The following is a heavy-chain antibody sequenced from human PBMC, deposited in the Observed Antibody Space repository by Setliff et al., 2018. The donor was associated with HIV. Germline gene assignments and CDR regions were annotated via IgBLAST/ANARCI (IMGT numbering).Heavy chain of an antibody. CDR3: TRRRRGYCTSTSCLYYYYMDV. CDR2: IRSKACGGTT. J-gene: IGHJ6*03. CDR1: GFTFGDDA. D-gene: IGHD2-2*01. V-gene: IGHV3-49*04. Sequence: PGGSLRLSCTGSGFTFGDDAMGWVRQAPGKGLEWVGFIRSKACGGTTEYAASVEGRFTISRVDSKSIAYLQMKSLKTEDTAVYFCTRRRRGYCTSTSCLYYYYMDVWGKGTTVTVSS.